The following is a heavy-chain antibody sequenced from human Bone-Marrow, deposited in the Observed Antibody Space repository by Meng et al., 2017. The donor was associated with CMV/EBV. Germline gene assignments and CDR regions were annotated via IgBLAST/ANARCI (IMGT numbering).Heavy chain of an antibody. CDR2: MNPNSGNT. CDR1: GYTFTSYD. D-gene: IGHD4-23*01. J-gene: IGHJ3*02. CDR3: ATYGGRPLPWGYGGFDI. Sequence: ASVKVSCKASGYTFTSYDINWVRQATGQGLEWMGWMNPNSGNTGYAQKFQGRVTMTRNTSISTSYMELSSLRSEDTAVYYCATYGGRPLPWGYGGFDISGQGTMVTVSS. V-gene: IGHV1-8*01.